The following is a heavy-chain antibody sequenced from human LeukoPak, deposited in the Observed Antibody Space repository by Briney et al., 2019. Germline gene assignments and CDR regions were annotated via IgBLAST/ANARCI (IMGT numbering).Heavy chain of an antibody. D-gene: IGHD3-22*01. CDR1: GYTFTSYD. Sequence: ASVKVSCKASGYTFTSYDINWVRQATGQGLEWMGWMNPNSGNTGYAQKFQGRVTMTRNTSTSTAYMELSSLRSEDTAVYYCARGTYYYDSSGLDAFDIRGQGTMVTVSS. J-gene: IGHJ3*02. CDR3: ARGTYYYDSSGLDAFDI. V-gene: IGHV1-8*01. CDR2: MNPNSGNT.